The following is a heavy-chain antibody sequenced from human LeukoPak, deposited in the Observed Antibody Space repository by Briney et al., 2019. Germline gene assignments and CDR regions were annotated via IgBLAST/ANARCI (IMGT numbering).Heavy chain of an antibody. V-gene: IGHV4-34*01. Sequence: SETLSLTCAVYGGSFSGYYWSWIRQPPGEGQEWIGEINHSGSTNYNPSLKSRVTISVDTSKNQFSLKLSSVTAADTAVYYCARGRPEGSGWYRPYYYVDVWGKGTTVTVSS. CDR2: INHSGST. J-gene: IGHJ6*03. CDR3: ARGRPEGSGWYRPYYYVDV. D-gene: IGHD6-19*01. CDR1: GGSFSGYY.